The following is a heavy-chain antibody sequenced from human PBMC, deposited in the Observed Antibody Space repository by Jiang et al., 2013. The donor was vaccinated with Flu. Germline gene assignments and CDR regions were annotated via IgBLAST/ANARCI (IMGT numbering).Heavy chain of an antibody. CDR2: IYYSGST. CDR3: ARDGRFRSLDFDL. Sequence: GPGLVKPSETLSLTCTVSGGSISSYYWSWIRQPPGKGLEWIGYIYYSGSTNYNPSLKSRVTISVDTSKNQFSLKLSSVTAADTAVYYCARDGRFRSLDFDLWGRGTLVTVSS. J-gene: IGHJ2*01. V-gene: IGHV4-59*01. D-gene: IGHD1-1*01. CDR1: GGSISSYY.